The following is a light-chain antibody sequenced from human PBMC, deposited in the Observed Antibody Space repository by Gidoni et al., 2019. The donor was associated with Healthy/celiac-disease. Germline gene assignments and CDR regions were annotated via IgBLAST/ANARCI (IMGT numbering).Light chain of an antibody. J-gene: IGKJ2*01. CDR3: QQYDNLPYT. CDR2: DAS. CDR1: QDISNY. V-gene: IGKV1-33*01. Sequence: DIQMTQSHSSLSASVRDRVTITCQARQDISNYLNWYQQKPGKAPKLLIYDASNLDTGVPERFSGSGSGTDFTFTISSLQPEDIATYYCQQYDNLPYTFGQGTKLEIK.